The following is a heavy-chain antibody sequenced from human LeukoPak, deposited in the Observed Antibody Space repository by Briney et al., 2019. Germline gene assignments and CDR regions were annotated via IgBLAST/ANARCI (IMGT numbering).Heavy chain of an antibody. Sequence: AASVKVSCKASGGTFSSYTISWVRQAPGHGLEWMGRIIPILGIANYAQKFQGRVTITADKSTSTAYMELSSLRSEDTAVYYCARGVHYDSSGYYFAYWGQGTLVTVSS. J-gene: IGHJ4*02. CDR3: ARGVHYDSSGYYFAY. CDR1: GGTFSSYT. CDR2: IIPILGIA. D-gene: IGHD3-22*01. V-gene: IGHV1-69*02.